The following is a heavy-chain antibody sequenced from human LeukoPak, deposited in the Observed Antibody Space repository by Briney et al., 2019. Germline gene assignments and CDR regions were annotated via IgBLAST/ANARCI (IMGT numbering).Heavy chain of an antibody. J-gene: IGHJ4*02. CDR1: GFTLSSYS. CDR3: AREAPDSSGYNY. CDR2: ISSSSSYI. Sequence: GGSLRLSCAASGFTLSSYSMNWVRQAPGKGLEWVSSISSSSSYIYYADSVKGRFTISRDNAKNSLYLQMNSLRAEDTAVYYCAREAPDSSGYNYWGQGTLVTVSS. D-gene: IGHD3-22*01. V-gene: IGHV3-21*01.